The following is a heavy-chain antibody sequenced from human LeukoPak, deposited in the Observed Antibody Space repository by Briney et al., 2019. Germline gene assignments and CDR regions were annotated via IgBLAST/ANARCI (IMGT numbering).Heavy chain of an antibody. CDR3: AREGDPQY. CDR2: IYYSGNT. CDR1: GGSISSNSYY. J-gene: IGHJ4*02. Sequence: SETLSLTCTVSGGSISSNSYYWGWIRQPPGKGLEWIGSIYYSGNTYYNPSLKSRVTISIDTPKNQFSLKLSSVTAADTAVYYCAREGDPQYWGQGTLVTVSS. D-gene: IGHD3-16*01. V-gene: IGHV4-39*07.